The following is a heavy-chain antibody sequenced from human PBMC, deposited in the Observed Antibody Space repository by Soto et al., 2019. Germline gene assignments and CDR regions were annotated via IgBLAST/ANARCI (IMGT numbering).Heavy chain of an antibody. CDR2: INPNGGST. J-gene: IGHJ4*02. Sequence: QVQLVQSGAEVKRPGASVKVSCKASGYTFTTYYMHWVRQAPGQGLEWLGIINPNGGSTTYAQKFQGRVTMTRDTSTSTVYLELNSLRSEDTAVYYCARAGYCSGGTCFHGNCDYWGQGTLVTVSA. V-gene: IGHV1-46*01. CDR1: GYTFTTYY. CDR3: ARAGYCSGGTCFHGNCDY. D-gene: IGHD2-15*01.